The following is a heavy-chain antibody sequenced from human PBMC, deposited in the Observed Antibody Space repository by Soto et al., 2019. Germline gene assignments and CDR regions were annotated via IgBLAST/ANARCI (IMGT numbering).Heavy chain of an antibody. Sequence: EVQLLESGGGLVQPGGSLRLSCAASGFTFSSYAMSWVRQAPGKGLEWVSAISGSGGSTYYADSVKGRFTISRDNSKKTLYLQMNSLRAEDTAVYYCAEGQGWLGRGFDYWGQGTLVTVSS. CDR2: ISGSGGST. CDR3: AEGQGWLGRGFDY. J-gene: IGHJ4*02. V-gene: IGHV3-23*01. D-gene: IGHD6-19*01. CDR1: GFTFSSYA.